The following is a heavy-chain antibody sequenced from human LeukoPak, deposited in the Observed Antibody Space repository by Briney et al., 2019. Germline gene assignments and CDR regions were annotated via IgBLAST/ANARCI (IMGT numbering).Heavy chain of an antibody. Sequence: SQTLSLTCTVSGGSVSSYYWSWIRQPPGKGREWSGYIYYSGSTNYNPSLKSRVTISVDTSKNQFSLKMSSVTAADTAVYYCAGGACGGDCYPLYYYYGMDVWGQGTTVTVSS. D-gene: IGHD2-21*02. J-gene: IGHJ6*02. CDR1: GGSVSSYY. CDR3: AGGACGGDCYPLYYYYGMDV. CDR2: IYYSGST. V-gene: IGHV4-59*02.